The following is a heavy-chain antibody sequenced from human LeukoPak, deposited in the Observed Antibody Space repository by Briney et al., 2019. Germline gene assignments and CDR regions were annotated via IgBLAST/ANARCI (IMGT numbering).Heavy chain of an antibody. CDR1: DDSITMYY. CDR2: VDHTRRT. V-gene: IGHV4-59*01. CDR3: ARGRVSSSTWYSTYYYFFYMDF. D-gene: IGHD4-11*01. Sequence: SETLPLTCTVSDDSITMYYWTWIRQPPGKGLEWIEYVDHTRRTKFNPSLNGRVSISRDTSNNFFSLRLRSVTAADTAVYFCARGRVSSSTWYSTYYYFFYMDFWGKGTTVTVSS. J-gene: IGHJ6*03.